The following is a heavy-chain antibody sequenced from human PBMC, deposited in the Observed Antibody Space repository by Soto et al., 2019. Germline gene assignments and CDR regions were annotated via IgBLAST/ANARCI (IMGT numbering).Heavy chain of an antibody. Sequence: QVQLQESGPGLVKPSGTLSLTCAVSGGSISRSNWWSWVRQPPGKGLEWIGEIYHSGSTNYSPSLKSRVTISLDKSKNQFSLKLTSVTAADTAVYYCARGEYTFGYPDDWGQGNLVTVSS. D-gene: IGHD5-18*01. CDR1: GGSISRSNW. V-gene: IGHV4-4*02. CDR2: IYHSGST. J-gene: IGHJ4*02. CDR3: ARGEYTFGYPDD.